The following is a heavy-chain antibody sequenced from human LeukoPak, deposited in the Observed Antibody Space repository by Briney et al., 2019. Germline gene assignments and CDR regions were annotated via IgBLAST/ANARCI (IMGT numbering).Heavy chain of an antibody. J-gene: IGHJ4*02. CDR3: AREKISFGWSGYVHDYFDY. D-gene: IGHD3-3*01. V-gene: IGHV3-21*01. CDR2: ISSSSSYI. CDR1: GFTFSNYS. Sequence: GGSLRLSCAGSGFTFSNYSMIWVRQAPGKGLQWVSSISSSSSYIYYADSLKGRFTISRDNAKNTLYLQMNSLRAEDTAVYYCAREKISFGWSGYVHDYFDYWGQGTLVTVSS.